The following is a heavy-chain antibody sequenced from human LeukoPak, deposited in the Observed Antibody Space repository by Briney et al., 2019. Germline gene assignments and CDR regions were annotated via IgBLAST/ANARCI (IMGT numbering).Heavy chain of an antibody. CDR3: ARARFDYYDSSRSHLYYMDV. CDR1: GGSFSGYY. V-gene: IGHV4-34*01. D-gene: IGHD3-22*01. J-gene: IGHJ6*03. CDR2: INHSGST. Sequence: SETLSLTCAVYGGSFSGYYWSWIRQPPGKGLEWIGEINHSGSTNYNPSLKSRVTISVDTSKNQFSLKLSSVTAADTAVYYCARARFDYYDSSRSHLYYMDVWGKGTTVTVSS.